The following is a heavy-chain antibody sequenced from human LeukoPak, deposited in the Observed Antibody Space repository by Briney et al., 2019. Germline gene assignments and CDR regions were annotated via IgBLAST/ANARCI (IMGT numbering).Heavy chain of an antibody. CDR3: AKDHYGGNHYYFGMDV. J-gene: IGHJ6*02. V-gene: IGHV3-23*01. CDR1: GFTFSNYA. Sequence: GGSLRLSCAASGFTFSNYAMNWVRQAPGKGLGWVSAISTTGDHTDYADSVKGRFTISRDNSKNTLYLQMDSLSAEDTAVYYCAKDHYGGNHYYFGMDVWGQGTTVTVSS. D-gene: IGHD4-23*01. CDR2: ISTTGDHT.